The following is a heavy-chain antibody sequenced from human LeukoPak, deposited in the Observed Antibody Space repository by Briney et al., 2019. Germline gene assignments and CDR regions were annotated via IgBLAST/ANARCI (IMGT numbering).Heavy chain of an antibody. D-gene: IGHD3-16*01. Sequence: ASVKVSCKASGYTFTNYNILWVRQAPGQGLEWMGWINPNSGGPNYAQKFQGRVTMTRDTSISTAYMEMSRLRSDDTAVYYCARDVSAGGTNWFDPWGQGTLVTVSS. J-gene: IGHJ5*02. V-gene: IGHV1-2*02. CDR1: GYTFTNYN. CDR2: INPNSGGP. CDR3: ARDVSAGGTNWFDP.